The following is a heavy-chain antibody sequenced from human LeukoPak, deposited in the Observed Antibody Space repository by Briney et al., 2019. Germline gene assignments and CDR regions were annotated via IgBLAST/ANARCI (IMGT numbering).Heavy chain of an antibody. CDR3: ARTAAAGTSQFYMRPFDP. J-gene: IGHJ5*02. D-gene: IGHD6-13*01. V-gene: IGHV1-2*02. CDR1: GYTFTSYY. Sequence: ASVKVSCKASGYTFTSYYMHWVRQAPGQGLEWMGWINPNSGGTNYAQKFQGRVTMTRDTSISTAYMELSRLRSDDTAVYYCARTAAAGTSQFYMRPFDPWGQGTLVTVSS. CDR2: INPNSGGT.